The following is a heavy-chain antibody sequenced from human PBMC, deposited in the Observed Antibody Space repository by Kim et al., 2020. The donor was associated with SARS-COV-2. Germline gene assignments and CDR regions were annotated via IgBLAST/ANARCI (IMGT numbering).Heavy chain of an antibody. D-gene: IGHD3-9*01. CDR2: IKQDGSEK. Sequence: GGSLRLSCVASGFSFSDYWMAWVRQSPGKGLEWVANIKQDGSEKKYVESVKGRFTISRDNARNSLFLQMNSLRDEDTALHYCARDETGFDPWGQGTLVTVSS. CDR3: ARDETGFDP. CDR1: GFSFSDYW. V-gene: IGHV3-7*03. J-gene: IGHJ5*02.